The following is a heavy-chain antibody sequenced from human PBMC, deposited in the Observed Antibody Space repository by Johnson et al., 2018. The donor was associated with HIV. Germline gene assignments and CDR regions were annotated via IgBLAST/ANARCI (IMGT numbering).Heavy chain of an antibody. V-gene: IGHV3-9*01. CDR2: ISWNSGSI. Sequence: VESGGGLVQPGRSLRLSCAASGFTFDDYAMHWVRQAPGKGLEWVSGISWNSGSIGYADSVQGRFTISRDNSKNTLYLQMNSLRAEDTAVYYCAKPRYYDNAFEMWGQGTMVTVSS. CDR1: GFTFDDYA. CDR3: AKPRYYDNAFEM. D-gene: IGHD3-16*01. J-gene: IGHJ3*02.